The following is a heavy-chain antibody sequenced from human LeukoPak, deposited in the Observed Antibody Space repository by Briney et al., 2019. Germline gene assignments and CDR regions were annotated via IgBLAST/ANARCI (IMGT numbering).Heavy chain of an antibody. CDR1: GFTFSSYS. Sequence: PGGSLRLSCAASGFTFSSYSMNWVRQAPGKGLEWVSSISSSSSYIYYADSVKGRFTISRDNAENSLYLQMNSLRAEDTAVYYCAIIAVAGSFFDYWGQGTLVTVSS. V-gene: IGHV3-21*01. CDR2: ISSSSSYI. J-gene: IGHJ4*02. CDR3: AIIAVAGSFFDY. D-gene: IGHD6-19*01.